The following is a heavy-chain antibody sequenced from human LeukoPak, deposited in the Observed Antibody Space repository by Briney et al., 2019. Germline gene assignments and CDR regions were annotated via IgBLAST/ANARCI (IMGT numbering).Heavy chain of an antibody. V-gene: IGHV3-30*18. CDR1: GFTFSSYG. CDR2: ISYDGSNK. D-gene: IGHD6-13*01. J-gene: IGHJ4*02. CDR3: AKVAAAGNGPIDY. Sequence: GGSLRLSCAASGFTFSSYGMHWVRQAPGKWLEWVAVISYDGSNKYYADSVRGRFTISRDNSKNTLYLQMNSLRAEDTAVYYCAKVAAAGNGPIDYWGQGTLVTVSS.